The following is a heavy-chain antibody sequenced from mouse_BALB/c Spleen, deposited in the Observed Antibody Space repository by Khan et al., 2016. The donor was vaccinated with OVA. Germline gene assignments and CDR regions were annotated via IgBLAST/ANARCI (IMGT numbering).Heavy chain of an antibody. CDR2: ISTYSGNS. D-gene: IGHD2-3*01. CDR1: GYTFTDYA. V-gene: IGHV1S137*01. CDR3: ARPAYDGYYDY. Sequence: VQLQESGPELVRPGVSVKISCMGSGYTFTDYAMYWVKQSHAKSLEWIGLISTYSGNSNYNQKFKGKATMTVDKSSSTAYMELVRLTSEDSAIYYGARPAYDGYYDYWGQGTTLTVSS. J-gene: IGHJ2*01.